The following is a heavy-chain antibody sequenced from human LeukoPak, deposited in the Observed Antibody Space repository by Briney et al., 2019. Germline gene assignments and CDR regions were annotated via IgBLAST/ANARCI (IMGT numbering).Heavy chain of an antibody. V-gene: IGHV3-23*01. CDR3: APQRPHYYDSSESWFDP. CDR1: GFTFGDYA. J-gene: IGHJ5*02. D-gene: IGHD3-22*01. Sequence: SGGSLRLSCTASGFTFGDYAMSWVRQAPGKGLEWVSAISGSGGSTYYADSVKGRFTISRDNSKNTLYLQMNSLRAEDTAVYYCAPQRPHYYDSSESWFDPWGQGTLVTVSS. CDR2: ISGSGGST.